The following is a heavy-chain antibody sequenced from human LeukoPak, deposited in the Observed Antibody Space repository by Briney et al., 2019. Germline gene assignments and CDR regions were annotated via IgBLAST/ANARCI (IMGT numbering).Heavy chain of an antibody. V-gene: IGHV5-51*01. CDR1: GYSFTSYW. D-gene: IGHD3-16*02. J-gene: IGHJ4*02. CDR2: IYPGDSDT. Sequence: GESLKISCKGSGYSFTSYWIGWVRQMPGKGLEWMGIIYPGDSDTRYSPSFQGQVTISADKSISTAYLQWSSLKASDTAMYYCARRLNMITFGGVIVPPDYWGQGTLVTVSS. CDR3: ARRLNMITFGGVIVPPDY.